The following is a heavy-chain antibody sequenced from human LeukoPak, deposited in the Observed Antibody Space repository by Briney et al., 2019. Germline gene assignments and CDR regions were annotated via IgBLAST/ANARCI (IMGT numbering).Heavy chain of an antibody. CDR2: IYYSGST. CDR1: SGSMSSYY. Sequence: PSETLSLTCTVSSGSMSSYYWSWIRQPPGKGLEWIGYIYYSGSTKYNPSLKSRVTISVDTSKNQFSLKLSSVTAADTAVYYCARGARAGYNLEPFDYWGQGTLATVSS. D-gene: IGHD5-24*01. V-gene: IGHV4-59*08. CDR3: ARGARAGYNLEPFDY. J-gene: IGHJ4*02.